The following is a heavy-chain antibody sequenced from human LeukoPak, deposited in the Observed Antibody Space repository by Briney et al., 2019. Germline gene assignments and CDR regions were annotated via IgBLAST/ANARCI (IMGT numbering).Heavy chain of an antibody. V-gene: IGHV4-34*01. CDR2: INHSGST. Sequence: PSETLSLTCAVYGGSFSGYYWSWIRQPPGKGLEWIGEINHSGSTNYNPSLKSRVTISVDTSKNQFSLKLSSVTAADTAVYYCARASLYCSGGSCYFDYWGQGTLATVSS. D-gene: IGHD2-15*01. J-gene: IGHJ4*02. CDR1: GGSFSGYY. CDR3: ARASLYCSGGSCYFDY.